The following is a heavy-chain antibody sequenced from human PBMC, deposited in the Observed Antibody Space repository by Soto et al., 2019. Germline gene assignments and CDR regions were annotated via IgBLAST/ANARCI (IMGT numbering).Heavy chain of an antibody. Sequence: QVQLVQSGAEVTEPGASVKLSCKTSGYTFSTYGLTWVRQAPGQGLEWMGWTVATTGSTNYAQDFQGRVTVTTDRSTNTGYLELKSLTSDDTALYYCARVAGYGSGRRHFDRWGQGTLVTVSS. J-gene: IGHJ4*02. CDR2: TVATTGST. D-gene: IGHD3-10*01. CDR1: GYTFSTYG. CDR3: ARVAGYGSGRRHFDR. V-gene: IGHV1-18*01.